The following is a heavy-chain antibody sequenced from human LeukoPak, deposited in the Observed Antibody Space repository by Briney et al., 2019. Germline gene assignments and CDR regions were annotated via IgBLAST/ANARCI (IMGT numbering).Heavy chain of an antibody. CDR1: GGSISSYY. CDR2: IYYSGST. Sequence: SETLSLTCTVSGGSISSYYWSWIRQPPGKGLEWIGYIYYSGSTNYNPSLKSRVTISVDTSKNRFSLKLSSVTAADTAVYYCARYAVAGNLGWFDPWGQGTLVTVSS. J-gene: IGHJ5*02. D-gene: IGHD6-19*01. CDR3: ARYAVAGNLGWFDP. V-gene: IGHV4-59*13.